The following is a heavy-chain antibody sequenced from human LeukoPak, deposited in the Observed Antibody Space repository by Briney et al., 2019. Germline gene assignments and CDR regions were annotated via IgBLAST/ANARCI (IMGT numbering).Heavy chain of an antibody. V-gene: IGHV4-34*01. CDR2: INHSGST. J-gene: IGHJ4*02. CDR1: GGSFSGYY. Sequence: SGTLSLTCAVCGGSFSGYYWSWIRQPPGKGLEWIGEINHSGSTNYNPSLKSRVTISVDTSKNQFSLKLSSVTAADTAVYYCARVPAGYSWYYFDYWGQGTLVTVSS. D-gene: IGHD6-13*01. CDR3: ARVPAGYSWYYFDY.